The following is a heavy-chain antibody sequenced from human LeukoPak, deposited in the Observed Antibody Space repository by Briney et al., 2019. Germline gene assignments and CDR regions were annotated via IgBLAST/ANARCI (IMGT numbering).Heavy chain of an antibody. D-gene: IGHD2-2*01. J-gene: IGHJ4*02. V-gene: IGHV1-2*05. CDR1: GYTFTGYD. Sequence: ASVQVSCKASGYTFTGYDIHWVGQAPGQELEWMGRINPNSGGRNYAQKFQARVTMTRDKSISPDYMELSRLRSDDTGVYHCARASVVVVPAARNGLFGDWGQGTLVTVSS. CDR2: INPNSGGR. CDR3: ARASVVVVPAARNGLFGD.